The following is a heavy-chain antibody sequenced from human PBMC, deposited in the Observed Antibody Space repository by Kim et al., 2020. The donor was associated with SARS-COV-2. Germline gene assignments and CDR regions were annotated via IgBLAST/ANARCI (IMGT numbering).Heavy chain of an antibody. J-gene: IGHJ4*02. CDR2: GSGGAT. CDR3: AKEYKN. V-gene: IGHV3-23*01. Sequence: GSGGATLYADAARGRFTTSRDNSKNTLYLQMNNMRAEATALYYCAKEYKNWGQGTLVTVST. D-gene: IGHD1-20*01.